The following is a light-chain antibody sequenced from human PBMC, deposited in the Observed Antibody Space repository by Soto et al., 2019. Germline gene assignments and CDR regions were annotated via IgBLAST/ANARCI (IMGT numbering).Light chain of an antibody. Sequence: EIVLTQSPATLSLSPGERATLYCRAGQSVSSSLAWYQQKPGQAPRLLIYDASSRATGIPARFSGSGSGTDFTLTITSLEPEDFAVYYCQQRSSWPSLTFGGGTKVDIK. V-gene: IGKV3-11*01. J-gene: IGKJ4*01. CDR2: DAS. CDR3: QQRSSWPSLT. CDR1: QSVSSS.